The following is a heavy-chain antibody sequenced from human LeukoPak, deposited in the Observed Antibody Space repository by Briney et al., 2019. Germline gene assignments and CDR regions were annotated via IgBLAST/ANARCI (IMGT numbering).Heavy chain of an antibody. V-gene: IGHV4-39*01. D-gene: IGHD2/OR15-2a*01. CDR2: ISYSGST. CDR3: AVTFYNILELAFDI. Sequence: PSETLSLTCTRSGGSISSNTDYGGWIRQPPGKGLEWVGSISYSGSTYYNPSLKSRVTISIDTSKNQFSLKLSSVTAADTTVYYCAVTFYNILELAFDICGHGTMVTVSS. J-gene: IGHJ3*02. CDR1: GGSISSNTDY.